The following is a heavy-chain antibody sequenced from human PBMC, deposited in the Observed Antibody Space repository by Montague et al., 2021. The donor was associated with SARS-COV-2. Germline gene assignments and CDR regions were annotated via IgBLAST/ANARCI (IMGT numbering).Heavy chain of an antibody. CDR2: INHGGTA. V-gene: IGHV4-34*01. CDR1: GGSFSGYF. Sequence: SETLSLTCAVYGGSFSGYFLSWIRQTPGRGLEWIGEINHGGTADYNPSLKSRVTLSVDTSKAQFSLILTSVTAADTAVYYCARERGRGVDYFDPWGQGTLVTVS. J-gene: IGHJ5*02. D-gene: IGHD4-11*01. CDR3: ARERGRGVDYFDP.